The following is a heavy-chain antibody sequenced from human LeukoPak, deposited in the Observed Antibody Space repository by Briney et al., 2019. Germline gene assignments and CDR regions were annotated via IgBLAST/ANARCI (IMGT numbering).Heavy chain of an antibody. CDR3: ARIDRAVAGTIDY. CDR1: GGSFNRYY. CDR2: IYYSGST. V-gene: IGHV4-59*08. J-gene: IGHJ4*02. D-gene: IGHD6-19*01. Sequence: SETLSLTCTVSGGSFNRYYWTWIRQPPGKGLDWIGYIYYSGSTNYNPSLKSRVTMSVDTSKNQFSLKLSSVTAADTAVYYCARIDRAVAGTIDYWGRGTLVTVSS.